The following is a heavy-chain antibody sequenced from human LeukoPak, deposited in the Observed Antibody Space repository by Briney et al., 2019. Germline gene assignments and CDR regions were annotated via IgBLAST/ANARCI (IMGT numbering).Heavy chain of an antibody. CDR2: IYYSGST. CDR3: AREGAAPFDY. CDR1: GGSISSYY. J-gene: IGHJ4*02. Sequence: SETLSLTCTVSGGSISSYYWSWIRQPPGKGLEWIGYIYYSGSTNYNPPLKSRVTISVDTSKNQFSLKLSSVTAADTAVYYCAREGAAPFDYWGQGTLVTVSS. V-gene: IGHV4-59*01. D-gene: IGHD1-26*01.